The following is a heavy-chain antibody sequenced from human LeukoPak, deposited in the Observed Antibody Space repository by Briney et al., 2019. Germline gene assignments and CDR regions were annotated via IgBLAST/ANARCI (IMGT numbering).Heavy chain of an antibody. J-gene: IGHJ1*01. Sequence: GGSLRLSCATSGFTFTCCGMHWVRQASGKGLEWVAAISSSDGNSKYYADSVKGRFTISRDNSKNTVYLQMNSLRADDTAVYYCAKSHPPTVTTEEGEYLQHWGQGTLVTVSS. CDR2: ISSSDGNSK. V-gene: IGHV3-30*18. CDR1: GFTFTCCG. D-gene: IGHD4-17*01. CDR3: AKSHPPTVTTEEGEYLQH.